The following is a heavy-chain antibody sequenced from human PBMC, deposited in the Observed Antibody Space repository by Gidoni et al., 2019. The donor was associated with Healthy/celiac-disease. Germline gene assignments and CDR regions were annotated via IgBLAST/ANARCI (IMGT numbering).Heavy chain of an antibody. Sequence: QVQLVESGGGVVQPGRSLRRSCAASGFTFSIYGMHWVRQAPGKGLEWVAVIWYDGSNKYDADSVKGRFTISRDNSKNTLYLQMNSRRAEDTAVYYCARGFRAGDYDSSGFDYWGQGTLVTVSS. CDR3: ARGFRAGDYDSSGFDY. J-gene: IGHJ4*02. V-gene: IGHV3-33*01. CDR2: IWYDGSNK. D-gene: IGHD3-22*01. CDR1: GFTFSIYG.